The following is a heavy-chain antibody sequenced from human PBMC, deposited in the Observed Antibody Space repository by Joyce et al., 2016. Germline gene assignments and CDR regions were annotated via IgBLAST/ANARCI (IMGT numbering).Heavy chain of an antibody. J-gene: IGHJ4*02. CDR2: IYYSAST. V-gene: IGHV4-39*07. D-gene: IGHD3-22*01. Sequence: QLQLQESGPGLVKPSETLSLTCTVSGGSINSTHYYWGWIRQPPGKGLEWIGTIYYSASTYYNPSIKSRVTISVDTSKNQFSLKLSSVTAADTAVYYCAGSTFYYESSGYYYWGQGTLVTVSS. CDR1: GGSINSTHYY. CDR3: AGSTFYYESSGYYY.